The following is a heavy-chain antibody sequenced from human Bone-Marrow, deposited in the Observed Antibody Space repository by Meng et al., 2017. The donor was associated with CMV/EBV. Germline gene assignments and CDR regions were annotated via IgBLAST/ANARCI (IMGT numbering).Heavy chain of an antibody. CDR1: GFTLSSYW. D-gene: IGHD2-2*01. CDR2: IKSDGSST. CDR3: AKDYCSSTSCPSEDYWYFDL. V-gene: IGHV3-74*01. J-gene: IGHJ2*01. Sequence: GESLKISCAASGFTLSSYWMHWVRQAPGKGLMWVSRIKSDGSSTNYADSVKGRFTISRDNSKNTLYLQMNSLRAEDTAVYYCAKDYCSSTSCPSEDYWYFDLWGRGTLVTGYS.